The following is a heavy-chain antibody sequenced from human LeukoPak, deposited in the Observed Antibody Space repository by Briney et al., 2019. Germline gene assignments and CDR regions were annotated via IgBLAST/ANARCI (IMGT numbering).Heavy chain of an antibody. CDR1: GFTFSNYA. CDR3: ARTRDGYNYDAFDI. CDR2: ISTSSTYI. V-gene: IGHV3-21*01. J-gene: IGHJ3*02. Sequence: GGSLRLSCAASGFTFSNYAMNWVRQAPGKGLEWVSSISTSSTYIYSADSVKGRFTISRDNAKNSLYLQMNSLRAEDTAVYYCARTRDGYNYDAFDIWGQGTMVTVSS. D-gene: IGHD5-24*01.